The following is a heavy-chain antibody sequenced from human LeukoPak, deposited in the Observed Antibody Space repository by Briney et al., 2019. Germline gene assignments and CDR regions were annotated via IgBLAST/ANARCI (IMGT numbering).Heavy chain of an antibody. V-gene: IGHV3-9*01. J-gene: IGHJ4*02. CDR3: AKDAYCDILTGSNFDY. D-gene: IGHD3-9*01. CDR1: GFTFDDYA. Sequence: GRSLRLSCAASGFTFDDYAMHWVRQAPGKGLEWVSGISWNSGSIGYADSVKGRFTISRDNAKNSLYLQMNSLRAEDTALYYCAKDAYCDILTGSNFDYWGQGTLDTVSS. CDR2: ISWNSGSI.